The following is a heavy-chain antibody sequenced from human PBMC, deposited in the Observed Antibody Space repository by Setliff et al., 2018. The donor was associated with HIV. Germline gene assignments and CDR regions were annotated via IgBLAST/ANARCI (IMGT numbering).Heavy chain of an antibody. CDR1: GYSISSGYF. CDR3: ARVVVVAATPEYFQH. CDR2: IYHSGNT. Sequence: SETLSLTCAVSGYSISSGYFWGWIRQPPGKGLEWIGSIYHSGNTYYNPSLKSRVTISVDTSKNQFSLKLSSVTAADTAVYYCARVVVVAATPEYFQHWGQGTQVTVSS. J-gene: IGHJ1*01. D-gene: IGHD2-15*01. V-gene: IGHV4-38-2*01.